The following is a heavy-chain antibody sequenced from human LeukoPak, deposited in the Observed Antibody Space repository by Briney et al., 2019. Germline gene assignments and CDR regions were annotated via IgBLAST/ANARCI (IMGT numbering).Heavy chain of an antibody. CDR3: ARTGADDFWSGYTYYFDY. CDR2: ISSSGSTI. CDR1: GFTFSSYA. J-gene: IGHJ4*02. Sequence: GGSLRLSCAASGFTFSSYAINWVRQAPGKGLEWVSYISSSGSTIYYADSVKGRFTISRDNARNSVYRQMNSLRVEDTAVYYCARTGADDFWSGYTYYFDYWGQGTLVTVSS. V-gene: IGHV3-48*03. D-gene: IGHD3-3*01.